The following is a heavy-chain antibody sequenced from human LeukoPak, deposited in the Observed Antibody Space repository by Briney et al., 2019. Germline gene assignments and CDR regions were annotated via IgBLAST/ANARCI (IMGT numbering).Heavy chain of an antibody. V-gene: IGHV4-39*01. J-gene: IGHJ6*03. CDR3: ARGPNYYGSGSYYRYYYYMDV. CDR2: IYYSGST. CDR1: GGSISSSSYY. Sequence: PSETLSLTCTVSGGSISSSSYYWGWIRQPPGKGLEWIGSIYYSGSTYYNPSLKSRVTISVDTSKNQFSLKLSSVTAADTAVYYCARGPNYYGSGSYYRYYYYMDVWGKGTTVTVSS. D-gene: IGHD3-10*01.